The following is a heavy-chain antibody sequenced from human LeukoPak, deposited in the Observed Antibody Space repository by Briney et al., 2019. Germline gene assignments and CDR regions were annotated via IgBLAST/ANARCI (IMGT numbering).Heavy chain of an antibody. CDR3: ARGFYYYGLDV. J-gene: IGHJ6*02. Sequence: ASVKVSCMASGYTFTRYDINWVRQAPGQGLEWLGWMNPNNGNTGYAQKFQGRVTMTRSTSIDTAYMELNTLTSDDTAAYYCARGFYYYGLDVWGQGTTATVSS. V-gene: IGHV1-8*01. CDR1: GYTFTRYD. CDR2: MNPNNGNT.